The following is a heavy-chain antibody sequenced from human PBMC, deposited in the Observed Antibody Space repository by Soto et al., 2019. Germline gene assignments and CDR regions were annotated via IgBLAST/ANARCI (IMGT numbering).Heavy chain of an antibody. D-gene: IGHD6-6*01. V-gene: IGHV1-69*13. CDR3: ARDRRMYSSSSGTTLNGSDYYYYGMDV. CDR2: IIPIFGTA. Sequence: GASVKVSCKASGGTFSSYAISWVRQAPGQGLEWMGGIIPIFGTANYAQKFQGRVTITADESTSTAYMELSSLRSEDTAVYYCARDRRMYSSSSGTTLNGSDYYYYGMDVWGQGTTVTSP. J-gene: IGHJ6*02. CDR1: GGTFSSYA.